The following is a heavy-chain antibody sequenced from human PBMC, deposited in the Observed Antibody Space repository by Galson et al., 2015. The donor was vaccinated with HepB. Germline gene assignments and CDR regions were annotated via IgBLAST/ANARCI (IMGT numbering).Heavy chain of an antibody. CDR1: GFSFSSYG. V-gene: IGHV3-33*01. D-gene: IGHD2/OR15-2a*01. CDR3: STGRFYDTNYSPPPAYYYYGMNV. CDR2: IWDDGSNK. Sequence: SLRLSCAASGFSFSSYGMHWVRQAPGKGLEWVAVIWDDGSNKYLTDSVKGRFPISRDNAKNTLYLKMNTLRVEDTAVYYCSTGRFYDTNYSPPPAYYYYGMNVWGQGTTVTVSS. J-gene: IGHJ6*02.